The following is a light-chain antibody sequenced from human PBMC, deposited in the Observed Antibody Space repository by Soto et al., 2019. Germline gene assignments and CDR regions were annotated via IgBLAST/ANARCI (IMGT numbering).Light chain of an antibody. CDR1: QGISSY. CDR2: AAS. Sequence: AIRMTQSPSSFSASTGDRVTITCRASQGISSYLAWYQQKPGKAPKLLIYAASTLQSGVPSRFSGSGFGTDFTFTISCLQSEDFATYYCQQYYSYPLTFGGGTKVDIK. J-gene: IGKJ4*01. V-gene: IGKV1-8*01. CDR3: QQYYSYPLT.